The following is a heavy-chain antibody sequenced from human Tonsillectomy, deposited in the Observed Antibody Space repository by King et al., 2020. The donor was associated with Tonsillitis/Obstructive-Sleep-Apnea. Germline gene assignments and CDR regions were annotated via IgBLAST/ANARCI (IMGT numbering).Heavy chain of an antibody. CDR3: ARAGYYDFWSGYPFDY. V-gene: IGHV1-69*12. D-gene: IGHD3-3*01. CDR1: GGTFSSYA. J-gene: IGHJ4*02. CDR2: IIPIFGTA. Sequence: QLVQSGAEVKKPGSSVKVSCKASGGTFSSYAISWVRQAPGQGLEWMGGIIPIFGTANYAQKYQGSVTITADESTSTAYMELSSLRSEDTAVYYCARAGYYDFWSGYPFDYWGQGTLVTVSS.